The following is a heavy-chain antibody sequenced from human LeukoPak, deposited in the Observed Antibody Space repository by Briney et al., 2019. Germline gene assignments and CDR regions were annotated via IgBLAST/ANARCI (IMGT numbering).Heavy chain of an antibody. CDR3: ARDQSDFWSIGYYYIDV. V-gene: IGHV3-53*01. J-gene: IGHJ6*03. CDR2: IYSGGST. CDR1: GFTVSNNY. Sequence: GGSLRLSCAASGFTVSNNYMCWVRQAPGKGLEWVSVIYSGGSTYFADSVKGRFTISRDYSKNTLYLQMNSLRAEDTAVYYCARDQSDFWSIGYYYIDVWGKGTTVTVSS. D-gene: IGHD3-3*01.